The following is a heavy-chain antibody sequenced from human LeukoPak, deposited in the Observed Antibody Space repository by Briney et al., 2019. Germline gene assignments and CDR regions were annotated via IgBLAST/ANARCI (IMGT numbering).Heavy chain of an antibody. CDR1: GGSISSYY. CDR3: AREAPLAKYYDFWSGLTRNYYCGMDV. V-gene: IGHV4-59*12. CDR2: IYYSGST. J-gene: IGHJ6*02. D-gene: IGHD3-3*01. Sequence: SETLSLTCTVSGGSISSYYWSWIRQPPGKGLEWIGYIYYSGSTNYNPSLKSRVTISVDTSKNQFSLKLSSVTAADTAVYYCAREAPLAKYYDFWSGLTRNYYCGMDVWGQGTTVTVSS.